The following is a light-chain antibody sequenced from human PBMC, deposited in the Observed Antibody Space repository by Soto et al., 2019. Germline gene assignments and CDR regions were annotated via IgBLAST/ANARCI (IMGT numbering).Light chain of an antibody. V-gene: IGLV2-8*01. CDR1: SSDVGTYKY. CDR2: EVT. CDR3: SSYAGSNNFV. Sequence: QSVLTQPPSASGSPGQSVTISCTGTSSDVGTYKYVSWYQQHPGKAPKLMIYEVTKRPSGVPDRFSGSKSGNTASLTVSGLQAEDEADYYCSSYAGSNNFVFGTGSQGHRP. J-gene: IGLJ1*01.